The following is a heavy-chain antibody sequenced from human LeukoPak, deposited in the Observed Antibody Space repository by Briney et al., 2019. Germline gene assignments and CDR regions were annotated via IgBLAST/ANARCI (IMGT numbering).Heavy chain of an antibody. CDR2: ISYDGSNK. CDR1: GFTFSSYG. V-gene: IGHV3-30*18. Sequence: GGSLRLSCAASGFTFSSYGMHWVRQAPGKGLEWVAVISYDGSNKYYADSVNGRFTISRDNSKNTLYLQMNSLRAEDTAVYYCAKDSSSDIVGATQFDYWGQGTLVTVSS. CDR3: AKDSSSDIVGATQFDY. D-gene: IGHD1-26*01. J-gene: IGHJ4*02.